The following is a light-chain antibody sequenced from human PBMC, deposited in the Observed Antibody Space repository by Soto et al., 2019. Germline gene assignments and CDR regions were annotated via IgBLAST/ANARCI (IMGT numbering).Light chain of an antibody. CDR2: GAS. V-gene: IGKV3-20*01. CDR3: QRYGSSPPFT. CDR1: QRVSSSY. J-gene: IGKJ2*01. Sequence: EIGLTQSPGTLSLSPGERATLSCRASQRVSSSYLAWYQQKPGQAPRLLIYGASSRATGIPDRFSGSGSGTDVTLTISRLEPEDFAVYFCQRYGSSPPFTFGQGTKVEI.